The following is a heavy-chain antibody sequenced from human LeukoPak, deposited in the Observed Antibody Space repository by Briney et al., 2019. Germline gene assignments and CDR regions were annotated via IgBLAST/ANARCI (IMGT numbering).Heavy chain of an antibody. D-gene: IGHD5-24*01. CDR1: GYTLTELS. V-gene: IGHV1-24*01. J-gene: IGHJ4*02. Sequence: ASVTVSCNVSGYTLTELSMHWVRQTPGKGLEWMGGFDPEDGETIYAQKFQGRVTMTEDTSSDTAYMELSSLRSEDTAVYYCATDLSRVFSVVLRREIIRYWGQGTLVTVSS. CDR3: ATDLSRVFSVVLRREIIRY. CDR2: FDPEDGET.